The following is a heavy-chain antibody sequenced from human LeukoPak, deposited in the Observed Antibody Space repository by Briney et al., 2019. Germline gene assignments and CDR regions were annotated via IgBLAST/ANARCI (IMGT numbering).Heavy chain of an antibody. CDR3: ARVKATVTTPFDY. J-gene: IGHJ4*02. V-gene: IGHV1-18*01. Sequence: ASVKVSCKASGGTFSGYAISWVRQAPGQGLEWMGWISAYNGNTNYAQKLQGRVTMTTDTSTSTAYMELRSLRSDDTAVYYCARVKATVTTPFDYWGQGTLVTVSS. D-gene: IGHD4-17*01. CDR1: GGTFSGYA. CDR2: ISAYNGNT.